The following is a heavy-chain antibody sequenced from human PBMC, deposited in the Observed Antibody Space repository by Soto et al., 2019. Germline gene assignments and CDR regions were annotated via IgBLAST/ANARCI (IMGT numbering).Heavy chain of an antibody. CDR3: ARDPTNPGRFDY. CDR1: GYTFTSYD. Sequence: GASVKVSCKASGYTFTSYDINWVRQAPGQGLEWMGWMNPNSGNTGYAQKFQGRVTMTRNTSISTAYMELSSLRSEDTAVYYCARDPTNPGRFDYWGQGTLVTVSS. J-gene: IGHJ4*02. CDR2: MNPNSGNT. V-gene: IGHV1-8*01. D-gene: IGHD1-26*01.